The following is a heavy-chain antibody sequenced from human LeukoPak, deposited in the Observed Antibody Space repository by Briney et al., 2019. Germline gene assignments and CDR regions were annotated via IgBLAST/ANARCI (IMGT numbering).Heavy chain of an antibody. CDR2: ISWNSGSI. V-gene: IGHV3-9*01. CDR3: AKLLTGGSSYGQNDY. D-gene: IGHD5-18*01. J-gene: IGHJ4*02. CDR1: GFTFDDYA. Sequence: GGSLRLSCAASGFTFDDYAMHWVRQAPGKGLEWVSGISWNSGSIGYADSVKGRFTISRDNAKNSLYLQMNSLRAEDTAVYYCAKLLTGGSSYGQNDYWGQGTLVTVSS.